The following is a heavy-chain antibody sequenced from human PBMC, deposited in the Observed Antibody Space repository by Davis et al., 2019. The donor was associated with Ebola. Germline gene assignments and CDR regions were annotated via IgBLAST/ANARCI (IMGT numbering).Heavy chain of an antibody. Sequence: MPSETLSLTCTVPGGSVSSGSYYWSWIRQPPEKGLEWVGYIYYSGSTNCNPSLKSRITISVDTSKNQFSLKLSSVTAADTAVYYCARLPSYGYRGGFGMDVWGQGTTVTVSS. CDR3: ARLPSYGYRGGFGMDV. V-gene: IGHV4-61*01. J-gene: IGHJ6*02. D-gene: IGHD3-10*01. CDR2: IYYSGST. CDR1: GGSVSSGSYY.